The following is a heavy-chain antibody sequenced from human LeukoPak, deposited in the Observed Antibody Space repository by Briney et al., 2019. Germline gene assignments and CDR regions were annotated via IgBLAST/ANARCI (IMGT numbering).Heavy chain of an antibody. V-gene: IGHV3-7*01. Sequence: GGSLGLSCAASAFIFSSYWMSWVRQAPGKGLEWVASINQDGSEKFYVDSVKGRFTISRDNAKYSLYLQMNSLRAEDTAVYYCARANYNDWGLFDYWGQGTLVTVSS. J-gene: IGHJ4*02. CDR1: AFIFSSYW. D-gene: IGHD3-10*01. CDR2: INQDGSEK. CDR3: ARANYNDWGLFDY.